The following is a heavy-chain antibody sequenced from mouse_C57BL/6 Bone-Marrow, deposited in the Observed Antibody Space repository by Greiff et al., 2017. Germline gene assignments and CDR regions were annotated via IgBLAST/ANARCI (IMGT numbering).Heavy chain of an antibody. CDR1: GYTFTDYY. CDR2: INPYNGGT. V-gene: IGHV1-19*01. CDR3: ARPVAPKNDAMDY. J-gene: IGHJ4*01. D-gene: IGHD1-1*01. Sequence: VQLQQSGPVLVKPGASVKMSCKASGYTFTDYYMNWVKQSHGKSLEWIGVINPYNGGTSYNQKFKGKATLTVDKSSSTAYMELNRLTSEDSAVYYCARPVAPKNDAMDYWGQGTSVTVSS.